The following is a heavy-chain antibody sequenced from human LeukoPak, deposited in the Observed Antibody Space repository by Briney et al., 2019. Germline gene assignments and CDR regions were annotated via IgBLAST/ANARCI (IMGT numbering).Heavy chain of an antibody. J-gene: IGHJ5*02. CDR2: IYYSGST. CDR3: ARVRQCGGDCYSQGYWFDP. D-gene: IGHD2-21*01. Sequence: SETLSLTCTVSGGSISSYYWSWIRQPPGKGLEWIGYIYYSGSTNYNPSLKSRVTISVDTSKNQFSLKLSSVTAADTAVYYCARVRQCGGDCYSQGYWFDPWGQGTLVTVSS. CDR1: GGSISSYY. V-gene: IGHV4-59*01.